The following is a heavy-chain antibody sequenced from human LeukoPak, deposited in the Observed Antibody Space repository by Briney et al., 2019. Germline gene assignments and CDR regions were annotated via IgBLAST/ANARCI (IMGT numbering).Heavy chain of an antibody. CDR2: ISYDGSNK. CDR3: AREGPSYDYVWGSYLDY. V-gene: IGHV3-30*04. Sequence: GGSLRLSCAASGFTFSSYAMHWVRQAPGKGLEWVAVISYDGSNKYYADSVKGRSTISRDNSKNTLYLQMNSLRAEDTAVYYCAREGPSYDYVWGSYLDYWGQGTLVTVSS. J-gene: IGHJ4*02. D-gene: IGHD3-16*02. CDR1: GFTFSSYA.